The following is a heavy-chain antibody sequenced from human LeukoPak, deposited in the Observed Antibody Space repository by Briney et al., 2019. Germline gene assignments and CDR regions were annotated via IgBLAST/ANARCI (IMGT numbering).Heavy chain of an antibody. V-gene: IGHV4-59*12. Sequence: PSETLSLTCTVSGGSISSYYWSWIRQPPGKGLEWIGYIYYSGSTNYNPSLKSRVTISVDTSKNQFSLKLSSVTAADTAVYYCARGLKPTYYYDSSGYYTFDYWGQGTLVTVSS. CDR3: ARGLKPTYYYDSSGYYTFDY. D-gene: IGHD3-22*01. CDR1: GGSISSYY. J-gene: IGHJ4*02. CDR2: IYYSGST.